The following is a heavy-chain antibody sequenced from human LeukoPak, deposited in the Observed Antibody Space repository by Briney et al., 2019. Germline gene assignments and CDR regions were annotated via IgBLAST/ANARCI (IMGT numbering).Heavy chain of an antibody. J-gene: IGHJ4*02. Sequence: GGSLRLSCAASGFTFSSYSMNWVRQAPGKGLEWVSYISSSSSTIYYADSVKGRFTISRDNAKNSLYLQMNSLRAEDTAVYYCARGSATVTTPTYFDYWGQGTLVTVSS. D-gene: IGHD4-17*01. CDR3: ARGSATVTTPTYFDY. CDR1: GFTFSSYS. V-gene: IGHV3-48*04. CDR2: ISSSSSTI.